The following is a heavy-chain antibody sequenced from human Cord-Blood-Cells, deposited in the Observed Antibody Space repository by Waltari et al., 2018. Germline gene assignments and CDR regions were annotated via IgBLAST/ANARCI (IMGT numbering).Heavy chain of an antibody. Sequence: QVQLVQSGAEVKKPGSSVKVSCKASGGTFSSYAISWLRQAPGQGLEWLGGIIPIFGTANYAQKFQGRVTITADESTSTAYMELSSLRSEDTAVYYCARDGGYGDLRNWFDPWGQGTLVTVSS. J-gene: IGHJ5*02. CDR3: ARDGGYGDLRNWFDP. D-gene: IGHD4-17*01. CDR2: IIPIFGTA. V-gene: IGHV1-69*01. CDR1: GGTFSSYA.